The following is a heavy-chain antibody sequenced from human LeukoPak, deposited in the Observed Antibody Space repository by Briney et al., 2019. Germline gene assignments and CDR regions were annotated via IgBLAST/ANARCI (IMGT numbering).Heavy chain of an antibody. CDR2: INHSGST. CDR3: ARGPLVRYGDYVVWVY. V-gene: IGHV4-34*01. Sequence: KPSETLSLTCTVYGGSFSGYYWGWIRQPPGKGLEWIGEINHSGSTNYNPSLKSRVTISVDTSKNHFSLKLSSVTAADTAVYFCARGPLVRYGDYVVWVYWGQGTLVTVSS. J-gene: IGHJ4*02. D-gene: IGHD4-17*01. CDR1: GGSFSGYY.